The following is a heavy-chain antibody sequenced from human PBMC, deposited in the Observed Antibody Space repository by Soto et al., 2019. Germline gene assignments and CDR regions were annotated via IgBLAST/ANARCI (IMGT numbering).Heavy chain of an antibody. D-gene: IGHD1-26*01. J-gene: IGHJ4*02. V-gene: IGHV3-30-3*01. CDR3: ATVAEWELRDFDY. CDR1: GFTFSSYA. CDR2: ISYDGSNK. Sequence: QVQLVESGGGVVQPGRSLRLSCAASGFTFSSYAMHWVRQAPGKGLEWVAVISYDGSNKYYADSVKGRFTISRDNSKNTLYLQMNSLRAEDTAVYYCATVAEWELRDFDYWGQGTLVTVSS.